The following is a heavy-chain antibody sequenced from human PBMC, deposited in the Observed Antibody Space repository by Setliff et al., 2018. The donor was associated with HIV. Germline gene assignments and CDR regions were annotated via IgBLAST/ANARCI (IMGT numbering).Heavy chain of an antibody. D-gene: IGHD3-10*01. Sequence: SETLSLTCNVSGDSIGTGTHYWAWIRQPPGKGLEWIGSLYGHSSTYYTKTLRGRVTISADTSKNQFSLRLSSVTALDAAVYYCSRLYGSGHYFAFDFWGQGALVTVSS. CDR3: SRLYGSGHYFAFDF. CDR1: GDSIGTGTHY. CDR2: LYGHSST. J-gene: IGHJ4*02. V-gene: IGHV4-39*01.